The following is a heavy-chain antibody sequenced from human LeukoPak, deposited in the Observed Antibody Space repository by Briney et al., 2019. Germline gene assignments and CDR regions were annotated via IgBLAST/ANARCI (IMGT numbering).Heavy chain of an antibody. CDR3: ARDWSLADGYKDP. J-gene: IGHJ5*02. CDR2: INPSGGST. V-gene: IGHV1-46*01. D-gene: IGHD5-24*01. Sequence: GASVKVSCKASGYTFTSYYMHWVRQAPGQGLEWMGIINPSGGSTSYAQKFQGRVTMTRDMSTSTVYMELSSLRSEDTAVYYCARDWSLADGYKDPWGQGTLVTVSS. CDR1: GYTFTSYY.